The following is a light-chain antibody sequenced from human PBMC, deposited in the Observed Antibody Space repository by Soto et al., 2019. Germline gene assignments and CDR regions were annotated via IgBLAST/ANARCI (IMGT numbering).Light chain of an antibody. Sequence: VLPQSPDTLSLSPGDRATLSCRASQSVRSTFLAWYQQKPGQAPRLLIYGASNRAAGIPERFSGSASGTEFTLTISRLELVDSAVYYCQQYHDSPLNTFGQGTKLQIK. CDR2: GAS. V-gene: IGKV3-20*01. CDR1: QSVRSTF. J-gene: IGKJ2*01. CDR3: QQYHDSPLNT.